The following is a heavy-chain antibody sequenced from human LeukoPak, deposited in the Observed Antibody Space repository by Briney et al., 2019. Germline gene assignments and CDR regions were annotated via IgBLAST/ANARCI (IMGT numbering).Heavy chain of an antibody. CDR3: AKGIFGVVIVDY. Sequence: SETLSLTCTVSGGSISSGGYYWSWIRQPPGKGLEWIGYIYHSGSTYYNPSLKSRVTISVDRSKNQFSLKLSSVTAADTAVYYCAKGIFGVVIVDYWGQGTLVTVSS. D-gene: IGHD3-3*01. V-gene: IGHV4-30-2*01. J-gene: IGHJ4*02. CDR2: IYHSGST. CDR1: GGSISSGGYY.